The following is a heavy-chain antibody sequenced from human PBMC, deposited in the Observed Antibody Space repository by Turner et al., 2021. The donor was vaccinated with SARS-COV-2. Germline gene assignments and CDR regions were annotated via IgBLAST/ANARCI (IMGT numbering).Heavy chain of an antibody. CDR2: ISYDGSNK. CDR3: ARPSGGSYKDAFDI. J-gene: IGHJ3*02. CDR1: GFIFSSYA. Sequence: HVQLVESGGGVVQPGRSLRLSCAASGFIFSSYAIYWVRQAPGKGLEWVAVISYDGSNKYYADSVKGRFTISRDNSKNTLYLQMNSLRAEDTAVYYCARPSGGSYKDAFDIWGQGTMVTVSS. V-gene: IGHV3-30*04. D-gene: IGHD1-26*01.